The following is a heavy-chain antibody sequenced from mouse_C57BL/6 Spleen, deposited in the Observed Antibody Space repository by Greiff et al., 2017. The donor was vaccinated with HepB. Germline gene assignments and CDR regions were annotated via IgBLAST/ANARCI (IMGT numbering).Heavy chain of an antibody. V-gene: IGHV1-55*01. CDR2: IYPGSGST. Sequence: QVQLKQPGAELVKPGASVKMSCKASGYTFTSYWITWVKQRPGQGLEWIGDIYPGSGSTNYNEKFKSKATLTVDTSSSTAYMQLSSLTSEDSAVYYCARRDYYGSSPFDYWGQGTTLTVSS. D-gene: IGHD1-1*01. J-gene: IGHJ2*01. CDR1: GYTFTSYW. CDR3: ARRDYYGSSPFDY.